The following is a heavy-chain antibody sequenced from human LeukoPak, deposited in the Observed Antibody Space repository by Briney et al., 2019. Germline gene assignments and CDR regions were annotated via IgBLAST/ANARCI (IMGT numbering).Heavy chain of an antibody. J-gene: IGHJ4*02. Sequence: SETLSLTCTVSGGSISGHYWSWIRQPPGKGLEWIGNFYDSGSTNSNPSLNSRVTISVDTSNNQLSLKLSSVTAADTAVYYRARARGYSVFDYWGQGALVTVSS. D-gene: IGHD5/OR15-5a*01. V-gene: IGHV4-59*11. CDR3: ARARGYSVFDY. CDR1: GGSISGHY. CDR2: FYDSGST.